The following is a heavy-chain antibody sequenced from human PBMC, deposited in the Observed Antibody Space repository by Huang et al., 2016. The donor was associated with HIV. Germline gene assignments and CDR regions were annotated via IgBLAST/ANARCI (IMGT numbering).Heavy chain of an antibody. CDR3: ATKTVGMDI. CDR2: IKQDESEK. J-gene: IGHJ6*02. CDR1: TFTFGAYW. D-gene: IGHD1-7*01. Sequence: VESGGRSVQPGGSIKLSCVGSTFTFGAYWMSGVRQPPGKGLEWVANIKQDESEKYYVDSVKGRFNISRDNARKVLFLEMDDLRVEDTAIYFCATKTVGMDIWGQGTTVTVSS. V-gene: IGHV3-7*01.